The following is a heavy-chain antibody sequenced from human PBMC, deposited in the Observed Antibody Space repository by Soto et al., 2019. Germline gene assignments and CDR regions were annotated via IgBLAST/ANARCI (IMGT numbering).Heavy chain of an antibody. CDR1: GGSISSYY. V-gene: IGHV4-59*01. Sequence: QVQLQESGPGLVKPSETLSLTCTVSGGSISSYYWSWIRQPPGKGLEWNGYIYYRGSTNYNPSLKSRVIISVDTSKNQFSLKLSSVTAADTAMYYCARFNWYFDLWGRGTLVTVSS. CDR3: ARFNWYFDL. J-gene: IGHJ2*01. CDR2: IYYRGST.